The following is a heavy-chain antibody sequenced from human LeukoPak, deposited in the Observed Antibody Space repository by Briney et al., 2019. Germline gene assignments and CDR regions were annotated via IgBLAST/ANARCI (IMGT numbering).Heavy chain of an antibody. V-gene: IGHV4-4*07. D-gene: IGHD3-22*01. CDR1: GDSISNYF. CDR3: ARESKSYDGSGFYHDS. Sequence: PSETLSLTCSVSGDSISNYFWSWIRQPAGKGLEWIGRIYTSGSTDYNPSLKSRVTMSVDTSKNQFSLKLWSETAADTAVYYCARESKSYDGSGFYHDSWGQGTLVTVSS. J-gene: IGHJ4*02. CDR2: IYTSGST.